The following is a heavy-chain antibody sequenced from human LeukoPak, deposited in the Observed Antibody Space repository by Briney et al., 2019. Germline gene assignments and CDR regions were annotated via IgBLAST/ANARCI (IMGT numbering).Heavy chain of an antibody. J-gene: IGHJ4*02. Sequence: PSETLSLTCTVSDGSIINNNHYWGWTRQPPGKGLEWIGSISYSGGTAYNPSLRSRVTISVDTSKNQFSLKVNSVTAADTAVYYCARVPPAYYYDSSGYYYEDGRSPYYFDYWGQGTLVTVSS. CDR2: ISYSGGT. CDR1: DGSIINNNHY. V-gene: IGHV4-39*01. CDR3: ARVPPAYYYDSSGYYYEDGRSPYYFDY. D-gene: IGHD3-22*01.